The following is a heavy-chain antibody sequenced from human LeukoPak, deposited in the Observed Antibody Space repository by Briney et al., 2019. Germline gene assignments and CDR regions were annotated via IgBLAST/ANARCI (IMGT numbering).Heavy chain of an antibody. J-gene: IGHJ4*02. CDR1: GITLSNYG. Sequence: LAGGSLRLSCAVSGITLSNYGMSWVRQAPGKGLEWVAGISDSGGRTNYADSVKGRFTISRGNPKNTLYLQMNSLRAEDTAVYFCAKRGVVIRVILVGFHKEAYYFDSWGQGALVTVSS. V-gene: IGHV3-23*01. CDR2: ISDSGGRT. D-gene: IGHD3-22*01. CDR3: AKRGVVIRVILVGFHKEAYYFDS.